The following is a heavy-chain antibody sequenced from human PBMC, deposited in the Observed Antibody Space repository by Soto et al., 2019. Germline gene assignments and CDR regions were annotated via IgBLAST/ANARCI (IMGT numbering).Heavy chain of an antibody. Sequence: LRLSCTASGFTFSTSAMSWVRQAPGRGLEWVSGISGSGAGTYYADSVKGRFTISRDNSKNTLYLQMSGLRAEDAAVYYCAKGPTVFGAVISFDYYYGMYVWGQGTPVTVSS. J-gene: IGHJ6*02. V-gene: IGHV3-23*01. CDR3: AKGPTVFGAVISFDYYYGMYV. CDR2: ISGSGAGT. CDR1: GFTFSTSA. D-gene: IGHD3-3*01.